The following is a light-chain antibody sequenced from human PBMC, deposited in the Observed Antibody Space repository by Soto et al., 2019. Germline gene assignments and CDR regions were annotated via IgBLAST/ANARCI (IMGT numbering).Light chain of an antibody. J-gene: IGLJ1*01. CDR1: TSDVGGYNS. Sequence: QSLLTDPASASGSTGQSSTIFCTRTTSDVGGYNSVACYRQDPGKAPNLMIYDVTNRPSGVSSRFSGSTSANTASLTISGLQAQDQADYYCTSFTSSITYVFGPGTKVTVL. V-gene: IGLV2-14*01. CDR2: DVT. CDR3: TSFTSSITYV.